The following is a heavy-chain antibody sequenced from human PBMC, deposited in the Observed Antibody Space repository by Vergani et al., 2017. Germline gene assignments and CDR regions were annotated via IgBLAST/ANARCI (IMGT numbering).Heavy chain of an antibody. CDR3: ARDLRLLYNRFDP. CDR2: TWYDGNNK. J-gene: IGHJ5*02. D-gene: IGHD1-14*01. Sequence: QVQLVESGGDVVQPGRSLRLSCAASGFTFNQYGMHWVRQAPGKGLEWVAVTWYDGNNKQYADSVKGRFTISRDNSKSTMYLQMNSLREEDTGVYYCARDLRLLYNRFDPWGQGTLVTVSS. CDR1: GFTFNQYG. V-gene: IGHV3-33*01.